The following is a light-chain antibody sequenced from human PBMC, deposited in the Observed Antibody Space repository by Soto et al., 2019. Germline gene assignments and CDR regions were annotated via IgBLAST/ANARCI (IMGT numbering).Light chain of an antibody. J-gene: IGKJ1*01. V-gene: IGKV3-20*01. CDR3: QQYGSSPGT. CDR2: GAS. Sequence: EIVLTQSPGTLSLSPGERATLSCRASQSVSSSYLAWYQQKPGQAPRLLIYGASSRATGIPDRFSGSGSGTDFTLPISRLEPEDFAVYYCQQYGSSPGTFGQGTKVDI. CDR1: QSVSSSY.